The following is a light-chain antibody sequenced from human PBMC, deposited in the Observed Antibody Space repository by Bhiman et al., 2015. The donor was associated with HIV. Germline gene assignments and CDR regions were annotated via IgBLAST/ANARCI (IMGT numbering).Light chain of an antibody. CDR1: RLEDKY. Sequence: SYELTQPPSVSVSPGQTASITCTGHRLEDKYTCWYQQRPGQSPLLIIYQNGERPSGIPERFSGSNSGITSTLTISGTQAADEADYYCQAWDNSAVLFGGGTKLAVL. CDR3: QAWDNSAVL. J-gene: IGLJ2*01. CDR2: QNG. V-gene: IGLV3-1*01.